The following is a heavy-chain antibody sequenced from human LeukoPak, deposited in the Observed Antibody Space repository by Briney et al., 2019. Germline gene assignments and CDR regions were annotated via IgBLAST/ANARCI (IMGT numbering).Heavy chain of an antibody. D-gene: IGHD5-18*01. J-gene: IGHJ6*02. CDR3: FTVNTAMVSNYYGMDV. CDR2: MNPNSGNT. Sequence: GASVKVSCKASGYTFTSYDINWVRQATGQGLEWMGWMNPNSGNTGYAQKFQGRVTMTRNTSISTAYMELSSLRSEDTAVYYCFTVNTAMVSNYYGMDVWGQGTTVTVSS. CDR1: GYTFTSYD. V-gene: IGHV1-8*01.